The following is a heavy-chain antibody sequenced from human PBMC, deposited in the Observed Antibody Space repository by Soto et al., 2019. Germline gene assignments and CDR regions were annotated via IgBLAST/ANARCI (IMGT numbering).Heavy chain of an antibody. Sequence: SVKVSCKASGFTFTSSAMQWVRQARGQRLEWIGWIVVGSGNTNYAQKFQERVTITRDMSTSTAYMELSSLRSEDTAVYYCAAGGVVVAADYYYYYYMDVWGKGTTVTVSS. CDR2: IVVGSGNT. CDR1: GFTFTSSA. D-gene: IGHD2-15*01. V-gene: IGHV1-58*02. J-gene: IGHJ6*03. CDR3: AAGGVVVAADYYYYYYMDV.